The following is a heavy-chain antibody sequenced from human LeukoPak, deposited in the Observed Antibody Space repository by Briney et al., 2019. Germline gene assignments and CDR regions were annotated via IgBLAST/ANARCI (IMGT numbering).Heavy chain of an antibody. V-gene: IGHV3-30-3*01. CDR2: ISYDGNNE. CDR3: ARVGTPGIAVAGHFDY. Sequence: GGSLRLSCAASGFTFSSYSMHWVRQAPGKGLEWVAVISYDGNNEHYADSVKGRFTISRDNPWNTLYLRMNSLRAEDTAVYYCARVGTPGIAVAGHFDYWGQGTLVTVSS. CDR1: GFTFSSYS. J-gene: IGHJ4*02. D-gene: IGHD6-19*01.